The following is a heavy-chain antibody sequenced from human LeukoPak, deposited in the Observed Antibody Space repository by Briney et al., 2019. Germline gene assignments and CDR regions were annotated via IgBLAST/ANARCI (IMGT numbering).Heavy chain of an antibody. V-gene: IGHV4-4*07. CDR3: ASSTPRAAAGGAFDI. J-gene: IGHJ3*02. CDR2: IYASGNT. Sequence: SETLSLTCTVSGGSISSYYWSWVRQPAGKGLEWIGRIYASGNTNYNPSLKGRVTMTVDTSKNQFSLNLSSVTAADTAVYYCASSTPRAAAGGAFDIWGQGTMVTVSS. D-gene: IGHD6-13*01. CDR1: GGSISSYY.